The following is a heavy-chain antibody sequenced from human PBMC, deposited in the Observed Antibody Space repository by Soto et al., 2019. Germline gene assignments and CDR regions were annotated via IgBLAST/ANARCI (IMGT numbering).Heavy chain of an antibody. CDR2: ISSDGGST. CDR1: GFTFRGYA. CDR3: ARDGVATRAFDY. J-gene: IGHJ4*02. D-gene: IGHD5-12*01. Sequence: EVLLVESGGGLVQPGGSLRLSCAASGFTFRGYAMHWVRQAPGKGLEYVSRISSDGGSTYYVNSVKGRFAISRDNSKNTMYLQLGSLRTYDMAVYYCARDGVATRAFDYWGQGTLVTVSS. V-gene: IGHV3-64*01.